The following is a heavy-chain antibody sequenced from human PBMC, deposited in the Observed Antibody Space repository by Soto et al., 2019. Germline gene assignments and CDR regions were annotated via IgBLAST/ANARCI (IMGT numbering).Heavy chain of an antibody. CDR3: ARQGGSGYDFYY. CDR1: GGSISSSSYY. D-gene: IGHD5-12*01. V-gene: IGHV4-39*01. Sequence: QLQLQESGPGLVKPSETLSLTCTVSGGSISSSSYYWGWIRQPPGKGLEWIGSIYYSGSTYYNPSLKSRVTISVDTSENQCSLRLSSVTAADTAVYSCARQGGSGYDFYYWGQGTLVTVSS. CDR2: IYYSGST. J-gene: IGHJ4*02.